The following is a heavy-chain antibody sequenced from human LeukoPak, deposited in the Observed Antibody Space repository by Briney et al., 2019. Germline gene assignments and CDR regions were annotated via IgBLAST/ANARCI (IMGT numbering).Heavy chain of an antibody. CDR3: ARDCSGGSCYSMEGFDP. CDR1: GFTFSSYS. Sequence: GRSLRLSCAASGFTFSSYSMNWVRQAPGKGLEWVSSISSSSSYIYYADSVKGRFTISRDNAKNSLYLQMNSLRAEDTAVYYCARDCSGGSCYSMEGFDPWGQGTLVTVSS. CDR2: ISSSSSYI. V-gene: IGHV3-21*01. D-gene: IGHD2-15*01. J-gene: IGHJ5*02.